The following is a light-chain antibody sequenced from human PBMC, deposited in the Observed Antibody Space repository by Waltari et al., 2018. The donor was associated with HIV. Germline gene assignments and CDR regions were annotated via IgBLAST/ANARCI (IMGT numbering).Light chain of an antibody. CDR2: DVS. V-gene: IGLV2-14*03. J-gene: IGLJ2*01. CDR3: SSYTSSSTPLVV. CDR1: SSDVGGYNY. Sequence: QSALTQPASVSGSPGQSITISCTGTSSDVGGYNYFPWSQQHPGKAPKLMIYDVSNRPSGVSNRFSGSKSGNTASLTISGLQAEDEADYYCSSYTSSSTPLVVFGGGTKLTVL.